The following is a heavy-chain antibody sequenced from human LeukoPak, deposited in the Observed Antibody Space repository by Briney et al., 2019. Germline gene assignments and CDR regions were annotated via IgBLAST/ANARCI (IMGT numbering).Heavy chain of an antibody. V-gene: IGHV1-2*02. D-gene: IGHD6-13*01. Sequence: ASVKVSCKTSGYGYYMHWVRQAPGRGLEWMGWINPNSGGTNYAQKFQGRVTMTRDTSISTAYMELSRLTSDDTAVYYCATEAAAGGFDYWGQGTLVTVSS. CDR2: INPNSGGT. CDR1: GYGYY. CDR3: ATEAAAGGFDY. J-gene: IGHJ4*02.